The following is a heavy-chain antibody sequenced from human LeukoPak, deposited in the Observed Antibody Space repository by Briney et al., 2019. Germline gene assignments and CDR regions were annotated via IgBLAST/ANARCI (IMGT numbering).Heavy chain of an antibody. CDR2: LSYDGTIK. CDR3: VRGRQWLVREMGEY. CDR1: GFILTAYA. Sequence: PGGSVRLSCGAWGFILTAYAMQGVPDARGRGRVGGAVLSYDGTIKHYGDKLKARVTISRDSSTNTVNLQMSSLKIEDTGTYYCVRGRQWLVREMGEYWGRGVLVAVSS. V-gene: IGHV3-30-3*01. D-gene: IGHD6-19*01. J-gene: IGHJ4*02.